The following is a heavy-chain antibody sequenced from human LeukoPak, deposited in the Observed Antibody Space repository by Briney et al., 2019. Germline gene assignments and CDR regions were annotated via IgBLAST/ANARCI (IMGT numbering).Heavy chain of an antibody. CDR3: AKDFSSSSFDY. Sequence: GGSLRLSCAASGFTFSSYGMHWVRQAPGKGLEWVAVISYDGSNKYYADSVKGRLTIYRDNSKNTLYLQMNSLRAEDTAVYYCAKDFSSSSFDYWGQGTLVTVSS. CDR1: GFTFSSYG. D-gene: IGHD6-13*01. CDR2: ISYDGSNK. V-gene: IGHV3-30*18. J-gene: IGHJ4*02.